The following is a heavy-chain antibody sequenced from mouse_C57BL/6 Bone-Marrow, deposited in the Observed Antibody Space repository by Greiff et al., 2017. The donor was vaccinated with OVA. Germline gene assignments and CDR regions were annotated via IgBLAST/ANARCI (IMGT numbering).Heavy chain of an antibody. CDR3: ARDYYGSSYFYYAMDY. CDR2: ISDGGSYT. V-gene: IGHV5-4*01. Sequence: EVQGVESGGGLVKPGGSLKLSCAASGFTFSSYAMSWVRQTPEKRLEWVATISDGGSYTYYPDNVKGRFTISRDNAKNTLYLQMSHLKSEDTAMYYCARDYYGSSYFYYAMDYWGQGTSVTVSS. J-gene: IGHJ4*01. D-gene: IGHD1-1*01. CDR1: GFTFSSYA.